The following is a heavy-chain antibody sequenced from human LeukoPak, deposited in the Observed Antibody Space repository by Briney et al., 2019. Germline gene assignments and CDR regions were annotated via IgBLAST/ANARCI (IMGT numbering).Heavy chain of an antibody. V-gene: IGHV3-48*02. CDR1: GFTFSSYS. D-gene: IGHD6-13*01. CDR3: AREEVAAEVDY. CDR2: ISSSSTI. Sequence: GGSLRLSCAASGFTFSSYSMNWVRQAPGKGLEWVSYISSSSTIYYADSVKGRFTISRDNAKNSLYLQMNSLRDEDTAVYYCAREEVAAEVDYWGQGTLVTVSS. J-gene: IGHJ4*02.